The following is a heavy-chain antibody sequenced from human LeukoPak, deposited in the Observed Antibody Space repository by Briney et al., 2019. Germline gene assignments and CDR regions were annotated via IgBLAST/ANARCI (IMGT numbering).Heavy chain of an antibody. D-gene: IGHD6-13*01. Sequence: GGSLRLSCAASGFTFSSYWIHWVRQAPGKGLAWVSRIDNDGSDTIFADSVKGRFTISRDNAENSLFLQMNSLRVEDTAVYYCAREWQGGIAAAGTRIEGDYWGQGTLVAVSS. CDR1: GFTFSSYW. CDR3: AREWQGGIAAAGTRIEGDY. V-gene: IGHV3-74*01. J-gene: IGHJ4*02. CDR2: IDNDGSDT.